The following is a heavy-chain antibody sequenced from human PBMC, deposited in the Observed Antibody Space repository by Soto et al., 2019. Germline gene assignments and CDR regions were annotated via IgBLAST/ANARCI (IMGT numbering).Heavy chain of an antibody. CDR2: INPNSGGT. Sequence: QVQLVQSGAEVKKPGASVKVSCNASGYTFTGYYMHWVRQAPGQGLAWMGWINPNSGGTNYAQKFQGWVTMTRDTSISTAYMELSRLRSDDTAVYYCARALGYCSSTSCPNYGMDVWGQGTTVTVSS. V-gene: IGHV1-2*04. CDR3: ARALGYCSSTSCPNYGMDV. J-gene: IGHJ6*02. D-gene: IGHD2-2*01. CDR1: GYTFTGYY.